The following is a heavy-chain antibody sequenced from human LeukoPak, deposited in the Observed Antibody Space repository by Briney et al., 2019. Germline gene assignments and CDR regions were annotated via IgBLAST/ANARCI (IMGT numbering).Heavy chain of an antibody. Sequence: GGSLRLSCAASGFTFSDYYMSWIRQAPGKGLEWVSAISGSGGSTYYADSVKGRFTISRDTSNNVVYLQLNSLRAEDTAIYYCARFRWGDYYYYGVDVWGQGTTVTVSS. D-gene: IGHD3-16*01. CDR1: GFTFSDYY. CDR3: ARFRWGDYYYYGVDV. J-gene: IGHJ6*02. V-gene: IGHV3-23*01. CDR2: ISGSGGST.